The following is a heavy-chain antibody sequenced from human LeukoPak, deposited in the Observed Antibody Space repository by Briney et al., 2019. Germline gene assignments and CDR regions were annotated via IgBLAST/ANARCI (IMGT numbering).Heavy chain of an antibody. J-gene: IGHJ3*02. CDR3: ARVYCSGGSCYPGAFDI. CDR2: ISSSSSYI. CDR1: GFTFSSYS. V-gene: IGHV3-21*01. D-gene: IGHD2-15*01. Sequence: GGSLRLSCADSGFTFSSYSMNWVRQAPGKGLEWVSSISSSSSYIYYADSVKGRFTISRDNAKNSLYLQMHSLRVEDTAVYYCARVYCSGGSCYPGAFDIWGQGTMVTVSS.